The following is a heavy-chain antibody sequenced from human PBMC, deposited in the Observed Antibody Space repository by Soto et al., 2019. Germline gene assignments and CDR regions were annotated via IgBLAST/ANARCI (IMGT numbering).Heavy chain of an antibody. CDR2: MSNSGDET. J-gene: IGHJ4*02. D-gene: IGHD6-19*01. Sequence: EVQLLESGGGLIQPGGSLRLSCAASGFTFRTYAMGWVRQAPGKGLEWVSVMSNSGDETYYADSVKGRFTISRDNSKNTLYLQMNSLRAEDTAVYYCAKDLNNGSGFDYWGQGTLVTVSS. CDR1: GFTFRTYA. CDR3: AKDLNNGSGFDY. V-gene: IGHV3-23*01.